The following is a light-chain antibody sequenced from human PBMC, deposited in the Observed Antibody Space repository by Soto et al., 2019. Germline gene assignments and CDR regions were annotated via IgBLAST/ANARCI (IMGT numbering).Light chain of an antibody. V-gene: IGKV1-39*01. CDR3: QQSHSTPVT. Sequence: DIQMTQSPSSLSASVGDRVTITCRASQSISSYLNWYQQTPGKAPKFLIYAASNLQGGVPSRFSGSGSGTDFTLTISSLQPEDFATYYCQQSHSTPVTFGQGTRLEIK. J-gene: IGKJ5*01. CDR2: AAS. CDR1: QSISSY.